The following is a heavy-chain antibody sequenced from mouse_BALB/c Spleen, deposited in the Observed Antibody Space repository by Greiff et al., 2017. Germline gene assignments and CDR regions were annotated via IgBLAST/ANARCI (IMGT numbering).Heavy chain of an antibody. J-gene: IGHJ2*01. D-gene: IGHD2-14*01. CDR1: GFTFSSYA. CDR2: ISSGGST. V-gene: IGHV5-6-5*01. CDR3: ARGGRYDVYFDY. Sequence: DVKLVESGGGLVKPGGSLKLSCAASGFTFSSYAMSWVRQTPEKRLEWVASISSGGSTYYPDSVKGRFTISRDNARNILYLQMSSLRSEDTAMYYCARGGRYDVYFDYWGQGTTLTVSA.